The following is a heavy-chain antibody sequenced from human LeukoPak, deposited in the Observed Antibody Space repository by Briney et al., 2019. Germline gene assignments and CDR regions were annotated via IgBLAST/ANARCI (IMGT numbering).Heavy chain of an antibody. Sequence: GASVKVSCKGSGYTFTGYYMHWVGQAPGQGVGWMGGINPNSGGTNDAQKFQGRVTMTRDTSISTAYMELSRLRSDDTAVYYCARQYSGYDLYYYYYMDVWGKGTTVTVSS. V-gene: IGHV1-2*02. CDR2: INPNSGGT. J-gene: IGHJ6*03. CDR1: GYTFTGYY. D-gene: IGHD5-12*01. CDR3: ARQYSGYDLYYYYYMDV.